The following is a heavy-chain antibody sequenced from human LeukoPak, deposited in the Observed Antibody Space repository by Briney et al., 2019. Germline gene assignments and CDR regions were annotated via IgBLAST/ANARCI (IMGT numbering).Heavy chain of an antibody. J-gene: IGHJ4*02. CDR3: ATETNGRHYDY. D-gene: IGHD1-14*01. V-gene: IGHV3-21*06. CDR2: IGPTGFDR. CDR1: GLTFSTSG. Sequence: GGSLRLSCTTSGLTFSTSGFNWVRQAPGKGLERVASIGPTGFDRYHADSIKGRFTISRDNANNFLYLQMDSLRAEDTAVYYCATETNGRHYDYWGQGTLLTVSS.